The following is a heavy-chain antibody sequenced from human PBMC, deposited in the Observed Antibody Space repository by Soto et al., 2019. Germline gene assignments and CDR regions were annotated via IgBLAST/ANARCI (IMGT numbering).Heavy chain of an antibody. J-gene: IGHJ4*02. CDR1: GFTFSNYD. CDR3: ANIGYCGGGSCYSRGY. D-gene: IGHD2-15*01. V-gene: IGHV3-23*01. CDR2: IGDSAATT. Sequence: EVQLLESGGDLVQPGGSLRLSCAASGFTFSNYDMCWVRQAPGKGLEWVSTIGDSAATTYYADSVKGRFTISRDNSKNTLYLQMDSLRAEDTAIYYCANIGYCGGGSCYSRGYWGQGTLVTVSS.